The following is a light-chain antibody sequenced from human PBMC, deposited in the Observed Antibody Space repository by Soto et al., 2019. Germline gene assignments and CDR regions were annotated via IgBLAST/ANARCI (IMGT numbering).Light chain of an antibody. Sequence: EIVLTQSPGTLSLSPGERATLYCRAIQSVSSSYLAWYQQKPGQAPRLLIYGASSRATGIPDRFSGSGSGTDFTVTISRLEPEDFAVYYCQQYGSSPLTFGGGTKVEIK. CDR1: QSVSSSY. J-gene: IGKJ4*01. V-gene: IGKV3-20*01. CDR2: GAS. CDR3: QQYGSSPLT.